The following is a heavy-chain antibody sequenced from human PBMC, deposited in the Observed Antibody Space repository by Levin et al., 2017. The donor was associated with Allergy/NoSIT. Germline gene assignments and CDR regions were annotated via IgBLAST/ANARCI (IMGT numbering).Heavy chain of an antibody. J-gene: IGHJ3*02. V-gene: IGHV4-59*01. CDR3: ASDPTYYYGSGSYPAAFDI. Sequence: SETLSLTCTVSGGSISSYYWSWIRQPPGKGLEWIGYIYYSGSTNYNPSLKSRVTISVDTSKNQFSLKLSSVTAADTAVYYCASDPTYYYGSGSYPAAFDIWGQGTMVTVSS. CDR2: IYYSGST. CDR1: GGSISSYY. D-gene: IGHD3-10*01.